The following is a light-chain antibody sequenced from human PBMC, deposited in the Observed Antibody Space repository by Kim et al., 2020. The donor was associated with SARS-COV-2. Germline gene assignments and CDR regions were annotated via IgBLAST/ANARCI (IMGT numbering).Light chain of an antibody. CDR3: QKYYSSPVT. CDR1: QSLLYSSNNWNY. CDR2: WAS. J-gene: IGKJ4*01. V-gene: IGKV4-1*01. Sequence: DIVMTQSPDSLAVSLGERATINCKSSQSLLYSSNNWNYLAWYQQKPGQPPNLLIYWASTRESGVPDRFSGSGSGTDFTLTVSSLQAEDVAVYYCQKYYSSPVTFGGGTKVDIK.